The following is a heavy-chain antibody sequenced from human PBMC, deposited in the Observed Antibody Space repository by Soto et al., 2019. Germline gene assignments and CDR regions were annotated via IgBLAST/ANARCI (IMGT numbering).Heavy chain of an antibody. CDR2: INAGNGNT. D-gene: IGHD1-7*01. Sequence: ASLKVSCKASGYTFTSYAMHWVRQAPGQRLEWMGWINAGNGNTKYSQKFQGRVTITRDTSASTAYMELSSLRSEDTAVYYCAREFGITGTTGPQAGKWFDPWGQGTLVPVSS. J-gene: IGHJ5*02. CDR1: GYTFTSYA. V-gene: IGHV1-3*01. CDR3: AREFGITGTTGPQAGKWFDP.